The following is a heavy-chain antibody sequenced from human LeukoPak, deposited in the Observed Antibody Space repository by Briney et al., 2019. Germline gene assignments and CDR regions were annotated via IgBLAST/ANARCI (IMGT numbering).Heavy chain of an antibody. V-gene: IGHV1-18*01. CDR2: ISGYNGNT. J-gene: IGHJ4*02. D-gene: IGHD3-16*02. CDR1: GYTFTSYG. Sequence: ASVKVSCKASGYTFTSYGISWVRQAPGQGLEWMGWISGYNGNTDYAQNLQGRVTMTTDTSTSTAYMELSSLRSEDTAVYYCATLPYDYVWGSYRLDYWGQGTLVTVSS. CDR3: ATLPYDYVWGSYRLDY.